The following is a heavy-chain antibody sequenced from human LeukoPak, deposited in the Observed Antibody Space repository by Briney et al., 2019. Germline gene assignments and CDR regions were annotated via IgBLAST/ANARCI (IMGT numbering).Heavy chain of an antibody. CDR3: AREAPYDSSGYQGRFDY. Sequence: ASVKVSCKASGYTFTSYYMHWVRQAPGQGLEWMGIINPSGGSTSYAQEFQGRVTMTRDTSTSTVYMELSSLRSEDTAVYYCAREAPYDSSGYQGRFDYWGQGTLVTVSS. J-gene: IGHJ4*02. CDR2: INPSGGST. V-gene: IGHV1-46*01. D-gene: IGHD3-22*01. CDR1: GYTFTSYY.